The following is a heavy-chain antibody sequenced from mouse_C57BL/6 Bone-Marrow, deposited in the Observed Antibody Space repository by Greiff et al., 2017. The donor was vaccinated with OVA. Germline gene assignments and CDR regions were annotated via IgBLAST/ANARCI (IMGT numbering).Heavy chain of an antibody. CDR3: AREGYYHAMDY. D-gene: IGHD2-2*01. CDR2: ISYDGSN. J-gene: IGHJ4*01. Sequence: ESGPGLVKPSQSLSLTCSVTGYSITSGYYWNWIRQFPGNKLEWMGYISYDGSNNYNPSLKNRISITRDTSKNQFFLKLNSVTTEDTATYYGAREGYYHAMDYWGQGTSVTVSS. CDR1: GYSITSGYY. V-gene: IGHV3-6*01.